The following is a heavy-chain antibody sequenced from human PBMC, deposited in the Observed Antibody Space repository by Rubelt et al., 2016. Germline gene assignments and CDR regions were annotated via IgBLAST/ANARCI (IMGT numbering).Heavy chain of an antibody. V-gene: IGHV3-72*01. D-gene: IGHD1-26*01. J-gene: IGHJ4*02. Sequence: GGGLVQPGESLRLSCVASGFTFSDHYMDWVRQAPGKGLEWVGRTRNKANGYTTEYAASVRGRFTISRDDSKNSLYLQMNGLRREDTAVYYCARGRSKFDYWGQGTLVTVSS. CDR1: GFTFSDHY. CDR2: TRNKANGYTT. CDR3: ARGRSKFDY.